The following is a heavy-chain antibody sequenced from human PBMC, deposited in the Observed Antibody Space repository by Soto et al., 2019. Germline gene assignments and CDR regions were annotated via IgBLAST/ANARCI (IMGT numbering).Heavy chain of an antibody. Sequence: GASVKVSCKASGYTFTSYYMPWVRQAPGQGLEWMGIINPSGGSTSYAQKFQGRGTMTRDTSTSTVDMELGSLRSEDTAVYYWSRVRGDGRIAAAGNWFDPWGQGTLVTVSS. V-gene: IGHV1-46*01. CDR1: GYTFTSYY. CDR2: INPSGGST. CDR3: SRVRGDGRIAAAGNWFDP. J-gene: IGHJ5*02. D-gene: IGHD6-13*01.